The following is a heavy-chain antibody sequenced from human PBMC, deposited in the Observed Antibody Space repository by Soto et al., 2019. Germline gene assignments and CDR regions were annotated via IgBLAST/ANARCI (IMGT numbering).Heavy chain of an antibody. D-gene: IGHD5-12*01. J-gene: IGHJ6*02. CDR1: GGTFSSYA. CDR3: ARARYSGYDSYYYYYGMDV. CDR2: IIPIFGTA. Sequence: QVQLVQSGAEVKKPGSSVKVSCKASGGTFSSYAISWVRQAPGQGLEWMGGIIPIFGTANYAQKFQGRVTITADESTSTAYMELSSLRSEDTAVYYCARARYSGYDSYYYYYGMDVWGQGTTVTVSS. V-gene: IGHV1-69*01.